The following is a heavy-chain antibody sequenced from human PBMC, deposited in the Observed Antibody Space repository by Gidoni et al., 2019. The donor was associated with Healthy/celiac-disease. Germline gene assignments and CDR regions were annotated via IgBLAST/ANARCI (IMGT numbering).Heavy chain of an antibody. CDR2: IRSKAYGGTT. D-gene: IGHD3-22*01. J-gene: IGHJ4*02. CDR1: GLTLGNSA. CDR3: TRVDYDSSGYHIPWGY. V-gene: IGHV3-49*05. Sequence: EVQLVESGGGLVKPVRSLRLSCTASGLTLGNSAMSWFRQAPGKGLEWVGFIRSKAYGGTTEYAASVEGRFTISRDDSKSIAYLQMNSLKTEDTAVYYCTRVDYDSSGYHIPWGYWGQGTLVTVSS.